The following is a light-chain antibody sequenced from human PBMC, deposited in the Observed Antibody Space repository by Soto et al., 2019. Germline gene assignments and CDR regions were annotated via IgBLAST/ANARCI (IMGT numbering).Light chain of an antibody. CDR2: RNN. V-gene: IGLV1-47*01. Sequence: QSVLTQPPSASGTPGQRVTISCSGSSSNIGSNYVYWYHQLPGTAPKLVIYRNNQRPSGVPDRISGSKSGTSASLAISGLRSEDEADYYCQSRDSSLSSSWVFGGGTKVTVL. CDR3: QSRDSSLSSSWV. CDR1: SSNIGSNY. J-gene: IGLJ3*02.